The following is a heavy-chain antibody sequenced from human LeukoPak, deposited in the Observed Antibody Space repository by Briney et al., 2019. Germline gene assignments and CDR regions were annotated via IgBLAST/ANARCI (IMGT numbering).Heavy chain of an antibody. V-gene: IGHV1-2*02. CDR1: GYTFTGYY. CDR3: ARDYSSWYVFYYYYMDV. D-gene: IGHD6-13*01. CDR2: INPNSGGT. Sequence: ASVKVSCKASGYTFTGYYMHWVRQAPGQGLEWMGWINPNSGGTNYAQKFQGRVTMTRDTSISTAYMELSRLRSDDTAVYYCARDYSSWYVFYYYYMDVWGKGTTVTVSS. J-gene: IGHJ6*03.